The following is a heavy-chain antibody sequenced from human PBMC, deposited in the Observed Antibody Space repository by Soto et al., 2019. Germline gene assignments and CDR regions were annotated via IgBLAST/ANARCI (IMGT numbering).Heavy chain of an antibody. CDR1: GFTFSSYA. V-gene: IGHV3-23*01. J-gene: IGHJ6*03. D-gene: IGHD4-17*01. CDR3: ARSPTVTTYDYYYYMDA. CDR2: ISGSGGSS. Sequence: GGSLRLSCAASGFTFSSYAMSWVRQAPGKGLEWVSAISGSGGSSYYADSVKGRFTISRDNSKNTLYLQMNSLRAEDTAVYYCARSPTVTTYDYYYYMDAWGKGTTVTVSS.